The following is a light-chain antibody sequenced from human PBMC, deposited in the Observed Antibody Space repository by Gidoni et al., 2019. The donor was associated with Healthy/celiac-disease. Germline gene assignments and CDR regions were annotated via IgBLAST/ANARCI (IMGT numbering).Light chain of an antibody. CDR2: DAS. J-gene: IGKJ4*01. V-gene: IGKV1-33*01. Sequence: DIQMTQSPSSLSASVGDRVTITCQASQDISNYLNWYQQKPGKAPKLLIYDASNLETGVPSRFSGSGSGTDFTFTISSLQPEDIATYYCQQYDNLPRTCXGXTKVEIK. CDR3: QQYDNLPRT. CDR1: QDISNY.